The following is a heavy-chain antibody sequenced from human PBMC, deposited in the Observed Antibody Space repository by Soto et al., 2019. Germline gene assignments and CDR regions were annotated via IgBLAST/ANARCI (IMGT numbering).Heavy chain of an antibody. V-gene: IGHV3-23*01. CDR2: ISGSGGST. CDR1: GFTFSSYA. J-gene: IGHJ5*02. Sequence: EVQLLESGGGLVQPGGSLRLSCAASGFTFSSYAMSWVRQAPGKGLEWVSAISGSGGSTYYADSVKGRFTISRDNSKNTLCLQMNSLRAEDTAVYYCAKDLWFGELLRNWFDPWGQGTLVTVSS. CDR3: AKDLWFGELLRNWFDP. D-gene: IGHD3-10*01.